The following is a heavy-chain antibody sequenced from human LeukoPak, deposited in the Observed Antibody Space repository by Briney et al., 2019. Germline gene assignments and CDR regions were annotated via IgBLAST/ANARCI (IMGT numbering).Heavy chain of an antibody. CDR2: ISSSGGNT. Sequence: GGSLRLSCAASGFTFSSYAMTWGRQAPGKALEWVSTISSSGGNTYHADSVKGRFTISRDNSKSTMFLQMNSLRAEDTAVYFCAKAVGACSGSTCFTWDYWGQGSLVTVSS. CDR1: GFTFSSYA. V-gene: IGHV3-23*01. J-gene: IGHJ4*02. D-gene: IGHD2-2*02. CDR3: AKAVGACSGSTCFTWDY.